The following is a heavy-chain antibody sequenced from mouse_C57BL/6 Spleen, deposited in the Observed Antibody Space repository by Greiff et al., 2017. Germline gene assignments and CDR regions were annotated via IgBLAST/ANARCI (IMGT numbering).Heavy chain of an antibody. Sequence: EVKLQESGPGLVKPSQSLSLTCSVTGYSITSGYYWNWIRQFPGNKLEWMGYISYDGSNNYNPSLKNRISITRATSKNQFFLTLNSVTTEDTATYYCARGDDYEAWFAYWGQGTLVTVSA. V-gene: IGHV3-6*01. CDR1: GYSITSGYY. D-gene: IGHD2-4*01. CDR3: ARGDDYEAWFAY. CDR2: ISYDGSN. J-gene: IGHJ3*01.